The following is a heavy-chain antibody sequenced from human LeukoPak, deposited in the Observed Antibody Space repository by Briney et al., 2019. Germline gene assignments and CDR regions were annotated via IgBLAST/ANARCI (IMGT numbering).Heavy chain of an antibody. V-gene: IGHV3-48*03. CDR1: GFSFSSYE. CDR2: IGSSGSTV. CDR3: AKDMAAYYYSSGNIDY. J-gene: IGHJ4*02. D-gene: IGHD3-10*01. Sequence: GGSLRLSCAASGFSFSSYEINWVRQAPGKGLEWVSYIGSSGSTVYYADSVKGRFTISRDNSKNSLYLQMNSLRAEDTALYYCAKDMAAYYYSSGNIDYWGQGTLVTVSS.